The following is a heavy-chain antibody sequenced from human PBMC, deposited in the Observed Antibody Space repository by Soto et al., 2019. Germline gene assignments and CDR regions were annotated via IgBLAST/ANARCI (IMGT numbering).Heavy chain of an antibody. V-gene: IGHV4-39*01. CDR2: IYYSGST. Sequence: SETLSLTCSVSGGSIGSSSYYWGWLRQPPGKGLEWIGSIYYSGSTYYNPSLKSRVTISVDTSKNQFSLKLSSVTAADTAVYYCASGAGVWLNPFDYWGQGTLVTVSS. J-gene: IGHJ4*02. CDR3: ASGAGVWLNPFDY. CDR1: GGSIGSSSYY. D-gene: IGHD3-16*01.